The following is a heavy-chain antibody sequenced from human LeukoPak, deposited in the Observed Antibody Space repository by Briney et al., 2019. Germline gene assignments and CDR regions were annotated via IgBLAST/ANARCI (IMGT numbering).Heavy chain of an antibody. CDR3: ARVDWNYPGRDYYFDY. V-gene: IGHV4-39*07. Sequence: SETLSLTCTVSGGSISSSSYYWGWIRQPPGKGLEWIGSIYYSGTTYYNPSLKSRLTISVDTSKNQFSLKLSSVTAADTAVYYCARVDWNYPGRDYYFDYWGQGTLVTVSS. J-gene: IGHJ4*02. CDR2: IYYSGTT. D-gene: IGHD1-7*01. CDR1: GGSISSSSYY.